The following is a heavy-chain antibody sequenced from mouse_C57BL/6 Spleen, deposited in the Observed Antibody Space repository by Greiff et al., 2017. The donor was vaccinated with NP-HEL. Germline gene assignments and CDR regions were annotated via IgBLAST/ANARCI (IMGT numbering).Heavy chain of an antibody. CDR2: IYPGSGST. CDR1: GYTFTSYW. J-gene: IGHJ4*01. Sequence: QVQLQQPGAELVKPGASVKMSCKASGYTFTSYWITWVKQRPGQGLEWIGDIYPGSGSTNYNEKFKSKATLTVDTSSSTAYMQLSSLTSEDSAVYYCARWHYGSRKAMDYLGQGTSVTVSS. V-gene: IGHV1-55*01. CDR3: ARWHYGSRKAMDY. D-gene: IGHD1-1*01.